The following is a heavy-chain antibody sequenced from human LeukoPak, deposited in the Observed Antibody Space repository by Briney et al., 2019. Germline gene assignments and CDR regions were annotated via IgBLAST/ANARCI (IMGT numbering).Heavy chain of an antibody. D-gene: IGHD5/OR15-5a*01. CDR2: IQTSGVT. CDR1: GGSISSSS. V-gene: IGHV4-4*09. CDR3: ARRMGVSRLRGHYYFDF. J-gene: IGHJ4*02. Sequence: SETLSLTCTVSGGSISSSSWSWIRQPPGKQLQWIGYIQTSGVTNHNPSLMGRVNMSADKSKNQLSLKLTYVTAADTAVYYCARRMGVSRLRGHYYFDFWGLGTLVTVSS.